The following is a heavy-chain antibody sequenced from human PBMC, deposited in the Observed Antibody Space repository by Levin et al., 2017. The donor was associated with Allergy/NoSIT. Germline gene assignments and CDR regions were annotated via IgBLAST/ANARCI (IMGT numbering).Heavy chain of an antibody. J-gene: IGHJ4*02. Sequence: GGSLRLSCAASGFTFSSYGMHWVRQAPGKGLEWVAVISYDGSNKYYADSVKGRFTISRDNSKNTLYLQMNSLRAEDTAVYYCAKGSRYFDWLLHFDYWGQGTLVTVSS. D-gene: IGHD3-9*01. CDR2: ISYDGSNK. V-gene: IGHV3-30*18. CDR3: AKGSRYFDWLLHFDY. CDR1: GFTFSSYG.